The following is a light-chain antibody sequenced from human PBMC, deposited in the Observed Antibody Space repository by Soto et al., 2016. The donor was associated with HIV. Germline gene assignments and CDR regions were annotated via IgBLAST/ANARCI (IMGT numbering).Light chain of an antibody. V-gene: IGLV3-19*01. J-gene: IGLJ1*01. Sequence: SSELTQDPAASVALGQTVRITCQGDSLRRYYANWYQKKPGQAPVVVIYGQNNRPSGIPDRLSGSSSGTQLPDHHWGSGEDEADYYCNSRDSNDNRVFGTGTKVTVL. CDR3: NSRDSNDNRV. CDR1: SLRRYY. CDR2: GQN.